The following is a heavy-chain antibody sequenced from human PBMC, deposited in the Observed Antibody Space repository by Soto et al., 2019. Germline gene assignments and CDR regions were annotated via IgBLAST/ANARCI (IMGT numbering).Heavy chain of an antibody. CDR2: ISYSGST. CDR3: ARHTPAISISDH. V-gene: IGHV4-59*08. CDR1: DGSISSYY. D-gene: IGHD2-15*01. J-gene: IGHJ4*02. Sequence: PSETLSLTCTVSDGSISSYYWSWIRQPPGKGLECIGYISYSGSTKYNPSLKNRVTISGDTSKNQFSLKLSSVTAADTAVYYCARHTPAISISDHWGQGTLVTVSS.